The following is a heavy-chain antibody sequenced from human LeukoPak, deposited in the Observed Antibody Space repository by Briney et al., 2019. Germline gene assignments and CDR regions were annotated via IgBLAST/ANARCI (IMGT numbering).Heavy chain of an antibody. CDR3: AREGLEDYYDSSGYYPFDY. J-gene: IGHJ4*02. V-gene: IGHV3-11*01. D-gene: IGHD3-22*01. Sequence: GGSLRLSCAAPGFTFSDYYMSWIRQAPGKGLEWVSYISSSGSTIYYADSVKGRFTISRDNAKNSLYLQMNSLRAEDTAVYYCAREGLEDYYDSSGYYPFDYWGQGTLVTVSS. CDR2: ISSSGSTI. CDR1: GFTFSDYY.